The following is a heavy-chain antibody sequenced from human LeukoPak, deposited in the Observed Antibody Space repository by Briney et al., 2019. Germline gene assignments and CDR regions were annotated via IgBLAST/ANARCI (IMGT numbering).Heavy chain of an antibody. CDR1: GFTFSSYG. J-gene: IGHJ4*02. V-gene: IGHV3-30*02. Sequence: GGSLRLSCAASGFTFSSYGMHWVRQAPGQGLEWVAFIRYDGYKKYCADSVKGRFTISRDNAKNSLYLQMNSLRAEDTAVYYCARALRAVRGYYFDYWGQGTQATVSS. D-gene: IGHD3-10*01. CDR2: IRYDGYKK. CDR3: ARALRAVRGYYFDY.